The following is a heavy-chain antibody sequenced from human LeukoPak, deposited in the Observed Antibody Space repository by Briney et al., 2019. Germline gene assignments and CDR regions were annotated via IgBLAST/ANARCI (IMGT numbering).Heavy chain of an antibody. Sequence: PGGSLRLSCEASGFTFRHSWLSWIRQTPGKGLEWVANIHPDSSDKFYVDSMEGRFTISRDNTKNSLYLQIDHARLDDTGLYYCTRLPRETAGDYWGQGVPVIVSS. CDR1: GFTFRHSW. CDR3: TRLPRETAGDY. J-gene: IGHJ4*02. D-gene: IGHD1-14*01. CDR2: IHPDSSDK. V-gene: IGHV3-7*03.